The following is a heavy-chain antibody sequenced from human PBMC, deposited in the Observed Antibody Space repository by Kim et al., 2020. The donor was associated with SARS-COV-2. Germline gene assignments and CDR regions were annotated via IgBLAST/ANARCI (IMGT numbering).Heavy chain of an antibody. J-gene: IGHJ4*02. V-gene: IGHV1-69*01. Sequence: FQGRVTITADESTSTAYMELSSLRSEDTAVYYCAREGNYYGSGSYVHFDYWGQGTLVTVSS. CDR3: AREGNYYGSGSYVHFDY. D-gene: IGHD3-10*01.